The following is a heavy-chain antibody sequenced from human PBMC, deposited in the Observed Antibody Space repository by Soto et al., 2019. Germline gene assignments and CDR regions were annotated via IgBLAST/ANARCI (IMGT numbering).Heavy chain of an antibody. J-gene: IGHJ4*02. D-gene: IGHD3-22*01. CDR2: IYYSGST. CDR1: GGSISGSSYY. CDR3: MLGSGWKDFDY. Sequence: SETLSLSCTVSGGSISGSSYYWGWIRQPPGKGLEWIGNIYYSGSTYYNPSLKSRVTISVDTSKNQFSLKLSSVTAADTAVYYCMLGSGWKDFDYWGQGTLVTVSS. V-gene: IGHV4-39*01.